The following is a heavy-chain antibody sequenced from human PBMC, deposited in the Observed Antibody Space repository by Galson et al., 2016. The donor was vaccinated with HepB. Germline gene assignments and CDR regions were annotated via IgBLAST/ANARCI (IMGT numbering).Heavy chain of an antibody. CDR3: ARGQSSSWYKDYFDY. CDR2: IYPGDSDT. V-gene: IGHV5-51*01. D-gene: IGHD6-13*01. J-gene: IGHJ4*02. CDR1: GYSFISYW. Sequence: QSGAEVKKPGESLKISCKGSGYSFISYWIGWVRQMPGKGLEWMGIIYPGDSDTRYSPSFQGQVAISADKSGSTAYLQWSSLKASDTAMYYCARGQSSSWYKDYFDYWGQGTLVTVSS.